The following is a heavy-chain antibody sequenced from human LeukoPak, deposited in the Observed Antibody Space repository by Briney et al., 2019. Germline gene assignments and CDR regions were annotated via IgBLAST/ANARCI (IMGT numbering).Heavy chain of an antibody. V-gene: IGHV3-23*01. CDR1: GFTFSSYA. J-gene: IGHJ4*02. CDR3: AKDSLAAAGTGFDY. CDR2: ITGSGGNT. Sequence: GGSLRLSCAASGFTFSSYAMSWVRQAPGKGLEWVSAITGSGGNTYYADSVKGRFTISRDNSKNTLYLQMNSLRAEDTAVYYCAKDSLAAAGTGFDYWGQGTLVTVSS. D-gene: IGHD6-13*01.